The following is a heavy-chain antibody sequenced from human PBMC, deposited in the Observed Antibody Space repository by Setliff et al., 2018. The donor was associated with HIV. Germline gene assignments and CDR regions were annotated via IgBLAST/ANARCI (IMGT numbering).Heavy chain of an antibody. CDR1: GFTVRSNY. D-gene: IGHD2-8*01. J-gene: IGHJ3*02. V-gene: IGHV3-66*02. CDR3: VREKWRSFDI. CDR2: INSGGTT. Sequence: RLSCAASGFTVRSNYMSWVRQAPGKGLEWVSVINSGGTTYYADSVKGRFTISIDNSKNTLYLQMNSLRPEDTAVYYCVREKWRSFDIWGQGTMVTVSS.